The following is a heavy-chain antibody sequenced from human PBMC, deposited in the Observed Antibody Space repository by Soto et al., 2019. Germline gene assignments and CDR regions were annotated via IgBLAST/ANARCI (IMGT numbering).Heavy chain of an antibody. CDR1: DCSISSGYD. Sequence: SETHSHTWTVSDCSISSGYDWGWIRQPPGKGLEWIGSVHYSGSSYYTPSLKSRVTISIDRAKNQISLKLTSVTAADTAVYYCARVDNIVAVKWFDPWGQGTLVTVFS. CDR2: VHYSGSS. D-gene: IGHD6-13*01. V-gene: IGHV4-38-2*02. J-gene: IGHJ5*02. CDR3: ARVDNIVAVKWFDP.